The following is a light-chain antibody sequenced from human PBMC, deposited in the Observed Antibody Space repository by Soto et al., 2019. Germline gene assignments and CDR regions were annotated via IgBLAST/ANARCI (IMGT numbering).Light chain of an antibody. V-gene: IGLV2-8*01. CDR2: DVS. J-gene: IGLJ3*02. CDR3: SSYAGSHIPLL. Sequence: QSALTQPPSASGSPGQSVTISCTGTSSDVGGYNDVSWYQQHPGKAPKLMIYDVSKRPSGVPDRFSGSKSGNTASLTVSGLQAEDEADYYCSSYAGSHIPLLFGGGTQLTVL. CDR1: SSDVGGYND.